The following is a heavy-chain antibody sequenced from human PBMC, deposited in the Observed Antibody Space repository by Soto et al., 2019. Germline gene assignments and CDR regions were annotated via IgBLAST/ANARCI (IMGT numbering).Heavy chain of an antibody. D-gene: IGHD4-17*01. Sequence: QVQLQESGPGLVKPSETLSLTCTVSGDSISNYYWSWIRQPPGKGLEWIGYIYHSGSTKYNPSLKSRVTISVAPSKNQFSLRLRSVTAADSAVYYCARSGDYTNYYYYYMDVWGKGTTVTVSS. CDR1: GDSISNYY. CDR2: IYHSGST. J-gene: IGHJ6*03. CDR3: ARSGDYTNYYYYYMDV. V-gene: IGHV4-59*08.